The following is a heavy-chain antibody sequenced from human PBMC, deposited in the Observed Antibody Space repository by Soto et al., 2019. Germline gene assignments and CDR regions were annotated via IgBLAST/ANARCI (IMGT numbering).Heavy chain of an antibody. CDR2: IKSKTDGGTT. V-gene: IGHV3-15*01. CDR1: GFTFSNAW. CDR3: TTDLAAAGTMYYYYYGMDV. Sequence: GGSLRLSCAASGFTFSNAWMSWVRQAPGKGLEWVGRIKSKTDGGTTDYAAPVKGRFTISRDDSKNTLYLQMNSLKTEDTAVYYCTTDLAAAGTMYYYYYGMDVWGQGTTVTVSS. D-gene: IGHD6-13*01. J-gene: IGHJ6*02.